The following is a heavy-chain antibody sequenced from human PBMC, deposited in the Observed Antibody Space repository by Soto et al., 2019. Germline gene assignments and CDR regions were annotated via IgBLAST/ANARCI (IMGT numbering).Heavy chain of an antibody. Sequence: EVQVLESGGGLARPGGSVTISCATSGFTFSSYGMTWVRQAPGKGLEWVSAISGSGDSTFYAESLGGRFTISRDNSKNTVSLQMKSLRAGDTATDYCAKTSSASGRDCPGHWGQGTQVTVSS. CDR2: ISGSGDST. CDR3: AKTSSASGRDCPGH. D-gene: IGHD2-21*02. J-gene: IGHJ4*02. V-gene: IGHV3-23*01. CDR1: GFTFSSYG.